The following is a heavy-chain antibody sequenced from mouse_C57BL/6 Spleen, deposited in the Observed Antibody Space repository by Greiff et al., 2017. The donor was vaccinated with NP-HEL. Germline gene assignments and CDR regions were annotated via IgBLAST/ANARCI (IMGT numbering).Heavy chain of an antibody. CDR2: IYPGNGDT. J-gene: IGHJ3*01. D-gene: IGHD1-3*01. CDR3: AKWEDEETWFAY. Sequence: VQLQESGAELVKPGASVKISRKASGYAFSSYRMNWVKQRPGKGLEWIGQIYPGNGDTNYNGKFKGKATLTADKSSSTAYMQLSSLTSEDSAVYFCAKWEDEETWFAYWGQGTLVTVSA. CDR1: GYAFSSYR. V-gene: IGHV1-80*01.